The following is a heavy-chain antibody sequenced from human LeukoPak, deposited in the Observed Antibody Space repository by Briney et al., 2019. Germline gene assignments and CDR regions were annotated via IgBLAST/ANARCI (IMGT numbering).Heavy chain of an antibody. V-gene: IGHV3-7*03. Sequence: PGGSLRLSCAASGFTFSSYWMNWVRQAPGKGLEWVANIKQDGSEKYYVDSVKGRFTSSRDISKNTLYLQMNGLRTEDTAMYYCARDAPQVPAAGVLASWGQGTLVTVSS. D-gene: IGHD6-13*01. CDR2: IKQDGSEK. CDR3: ARDAPQVPAAGVLAS. J-gene: IGHJ5*02. CDR1: GFTFSSYW.